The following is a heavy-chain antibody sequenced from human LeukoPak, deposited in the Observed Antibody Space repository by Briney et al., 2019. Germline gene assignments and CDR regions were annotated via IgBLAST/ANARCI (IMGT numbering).Heavy chain of an antibody. CDR1: GGSISSGDYY. CDR3: ARRAYDSSGYLDY. J-gene: IGHJ4*02. V-gene: IGHV4-61*08. CDR2: IYYSGST. D-gene: IGHD3-22*01. Sequence: SETLSLTCTVSGGSISSGDYYWSWIRQPPGKGLEWIGYIYYSGSTNYNPSLKSRVTISVDTSKNQFSLKLSSVTAADTAVYYCARRAYDSSGYLDYWGQGTLVTVSS.